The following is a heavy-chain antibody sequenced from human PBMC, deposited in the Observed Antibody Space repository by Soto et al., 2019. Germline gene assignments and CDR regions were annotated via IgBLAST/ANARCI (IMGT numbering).Heavy chain of an antibody. J-gene: IGHJ6*02. CDR1: GFTFSSYG. CDR3: AKERGYSYGFIDYYYGMDV. Sequence: GGSLRLSCAASGFTFSSYGMHWVRQAPGKGLEWVAVISYDGSNKYYADSVKGRFTISRDNSKNTLYLQMNSLRAEDTAVYYCAKERGYSYGFIDYYYGMDVWGQGTTVTVSS. CDR2: ISYDGSNK. V-gene: IGHV3-30*18. D-gene: IGHD5-18*01.